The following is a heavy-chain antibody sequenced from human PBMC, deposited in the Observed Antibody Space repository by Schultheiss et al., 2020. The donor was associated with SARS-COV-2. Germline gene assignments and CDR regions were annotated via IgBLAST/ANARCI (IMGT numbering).Heavy chain of an antibody. CDR2: INHSGST. J-gene: IGHJ3*02. Sequence: SETLSLTCTVSGGSISSSSYYWGWIRQPPGKGLEWIGEINHSGSTNYNPSLKSRVTISVDTSKNQFSLKLSSVTAADTAVYYCARHYDFWAGGAFDIWGQGTMVTVSS. CDR1: GGSISSSSYY. D-gene: IGHD3-3*01. CDR3: ARHYDFWAGGAFDI. V-gene: IGHV4-39*01.